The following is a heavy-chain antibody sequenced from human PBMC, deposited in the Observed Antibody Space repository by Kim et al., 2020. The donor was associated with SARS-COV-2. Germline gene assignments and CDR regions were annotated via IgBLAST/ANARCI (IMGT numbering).Heavy chain of an antibody. V-gene: IGHV1-69*13. CDR3: ARLSMVRGVIIPS. CDR1: GGTFSSYA. Sequence: SVKVSCKASGGTFSSYAISWVRQAPGQGLEWMGGIIPIFGTANYAQKFQGRVTITADESTSTAYMELSSLRSEDTAVYYCARLSMVRGVIIPSWGQGTLVTVSS. J-gene: IGHJ4*02. D-gene: IGHD3-10*01. CDR2: IIPIFGTA.